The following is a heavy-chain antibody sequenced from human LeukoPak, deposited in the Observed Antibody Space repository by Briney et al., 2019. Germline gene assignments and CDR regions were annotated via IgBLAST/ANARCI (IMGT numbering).Heavy chain of an antibody. CDR1: GGSISSYY. CDR2: IYSSGTT. D-gene: IGHD3-10*01. V-gene: IGHV4-4*07. J-gene: IGHJ4*02. Sequence: SETLSLTCTVSGGSISSYYWNWIRQPAGKGLEWVGRIYSSGTTNYNPSLESRLTMSVGKSKNQFSLKLSSVTAADTAVYYCARMTVVRGRKRYFDDWGQGTLVTVSS. CDR3: ARMTVVRGRKRYFDD.